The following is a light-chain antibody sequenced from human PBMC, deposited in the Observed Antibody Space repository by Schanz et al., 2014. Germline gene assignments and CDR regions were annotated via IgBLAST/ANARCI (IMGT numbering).Light chain of an antibody. J-gene: IGLJ2*01. CDR2: DTS. Sequence: QAVVTQEPSLTVSPGGTVTLTCGSSTGAVTSGHYPYWFQQKPGQAPRTLIYDTSNKHSWTPARFSGSLLGGKAALTLSGAQPDDEADYYCLLLYSGARRVFGGGTKLTVL. CDR1: TGAVTSGHY. CDR3: LLLYSGARRV. V-gene: IGLV7-46*01.